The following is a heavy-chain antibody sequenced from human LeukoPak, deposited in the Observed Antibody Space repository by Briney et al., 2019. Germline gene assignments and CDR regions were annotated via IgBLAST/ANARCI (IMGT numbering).Heavy chain of an antibody. D-gene: IGHD2-2*01. Sequence: ASVKVSCKASGYTFTSYGISWVRQAPGQGLEWMGWISAYNGNTNYAQKLQGRVTMTTDTSTSTAYMELRSLRSDDTAVYYCARDLCCSSTSCPLGWWFDPWGQGTLVTVSS. CDR1: GYTFTSYG. V-gene: IGHV1-18*01. CDR2: ISAYNGNT. CDR3: ARDLCCSSTSCPLGWWFDP. J-gene: IGHJ5*02.